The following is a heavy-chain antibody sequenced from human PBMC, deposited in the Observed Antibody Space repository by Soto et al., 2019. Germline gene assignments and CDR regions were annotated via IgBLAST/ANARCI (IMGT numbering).Heavy chain of an antibody. CDR1: GYTFTSYG. D-gene: IGHD2-2*01. CDR2: ISAYNGNT. J-gene: IGHJ5*02. V-gene: IGHV1-18*04. CDR3: ARLVPAAIDSSTGLFDP. Sequence: ASVKVSCKASGYTFTSYGISWVRQAPGQGLEWMGWISAYNGNTNYAQKLQGRVTMTTDTSTSTAYMELRSLRSDDTAVYYCARLVPAAIDSSTGLFDPWGQGTLVTVSS.